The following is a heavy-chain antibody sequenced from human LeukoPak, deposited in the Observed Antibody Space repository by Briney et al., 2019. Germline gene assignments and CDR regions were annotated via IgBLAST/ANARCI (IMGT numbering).Heavy chain of an antibody. J-gene: IGHJ4*02. D-gene: IGHD3-10*01. Sequence: GGSLRLSCAASGFTFSSYAMSWVRPAPGKGLEWVSSISGSGGGTYYVDSVKGRFTISRDNSKNTLYLQMNSLRAEDTAVYYCAKSLSTMVRGDPQGQYYFDYWGQGTLVTVSS. CDR1: GFTFSSYA. CDR3: AKSLSTMVRGDPQGQYYFDY. CDR2: ISGSGGGT. V-gene: IGHV3-23*01.